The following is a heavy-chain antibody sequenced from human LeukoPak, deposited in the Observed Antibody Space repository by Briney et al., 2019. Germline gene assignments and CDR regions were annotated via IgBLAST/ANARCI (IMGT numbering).Heavy chain of an antibody. D-gene: IGHD2-8*01. CDR3: ARDLGAYCTNGVCIAGGAFDI. J-gene: IGHJ3*02. CDR1: GFTFSSNW. V-gene: IGHV3-74*01. Sequence: GGSLRLSCAASGFTFSSNWMHWVRQAPGKGLVWVSRINTDGSSTSYADSVKGRFTISRDNAKNTLYLQMNSLRAEDTAVYYCARDLGAYCTNGVCIAGGAFDIWGQGTMVTVSS. CDR2: INTDGSST.